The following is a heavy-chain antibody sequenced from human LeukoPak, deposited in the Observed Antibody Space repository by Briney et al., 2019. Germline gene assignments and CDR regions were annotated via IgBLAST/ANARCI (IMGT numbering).Heavy chain of an antibody. CDR2: ITDNGRKT. V-gene: IGHV3-23*01. Sequence: GSLRLSCAASGFTFSSYSMNWVRQAPGKGLEWVSGITDNGRKTYYADSVKGRFSISRDNSKNTLYLQMSDLRAEDTAVYYCAKITVATTPNYWGQGTLVTVSS. CDR1: GFTFSSYS. CDR3: AKITVATTPNY. J-gene: IGHJ4*02. D-gene: IGHD3-10*01.